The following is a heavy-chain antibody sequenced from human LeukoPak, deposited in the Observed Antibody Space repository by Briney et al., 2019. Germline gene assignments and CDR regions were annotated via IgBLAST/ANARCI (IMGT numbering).Heavy chain of an antibody. Sequence: EASVKVSCKASGYTFTSYDINWVRQATGQGLEWMGWMNPNSGNTGYAQKFQGRVTMTRNTSISTAYMELSSLRSADTAVYYCARVLMSSSRLTDLAEYYYYMDVWGKGTTVTVSS. CDR1: GYTFTSYD. D-gene: IGHD6-13*01. CDR2: MNPNSGNT. J-gene: IGHJ6*03. V-gene: IGHV1-8*01. CDR3: ARVLMSSSRLTDLAEYYYYMDV.